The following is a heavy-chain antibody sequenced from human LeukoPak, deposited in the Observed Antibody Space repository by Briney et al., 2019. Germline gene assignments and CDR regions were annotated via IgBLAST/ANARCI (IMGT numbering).Heavy chain of an antibody. CDR3: AAALAIAVGGTTPGDY. D-gene: IGHD6-19*01. CDR2: ITSSSSDI. V-gene: IGHV3-21*06. J-gene: IGHJ4*02. Sequence: PGGSLRLSCAASGFTFSSHYMNWVRQAPGKGLEWVSSITSSSSDIFCADSVKGRFTISRDNAKNSLYLKMNSLRVEDTAVYYCAAALAIAVGGTTPGDYWGQGTLVTVSS. CDR1: GFTFSSHY.